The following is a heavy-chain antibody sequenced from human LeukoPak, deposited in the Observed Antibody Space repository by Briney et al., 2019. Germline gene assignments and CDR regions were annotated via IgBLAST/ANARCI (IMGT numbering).Heavy chain of an antibody. D-gene: IGHD4-11*01. J-gene: IGHJ4*02. V-gene: IGHV4-61*02. CDR1: GGSISSSSYY. CDR2: IYTSGST. Sequence: SETLSLTCTVSGGSISSSSYYWSWIRQPAGNGLEWIGRIYTSGSTNYNPSLKSRVTISVDTSKNQFSLKLSSVTAADTAVYYCASVSSNYESFDYWGQGTLVTVSS. CDR3: ASVSSNYESFDY.